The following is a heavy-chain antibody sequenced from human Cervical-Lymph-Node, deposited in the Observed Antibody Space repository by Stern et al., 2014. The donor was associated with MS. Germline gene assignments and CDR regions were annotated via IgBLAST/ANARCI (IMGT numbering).Heavy chain of an antibody. J-gene: IGHJ4*02. D-gene: IGHD4-17*01. CDR3: ARHTGDYAFDY. V-gene: IGHV5-51*01. CDR1: GYNFPVYW. CDR2: IYPPDSET. Sequence: EVQLVESGAEVKKPGESLKISCQVSGYNFPVYWIGWVRPTPGKGLEWVGIIYPPDSETRYNPSFQGQVSMSVDKSVSTAYLQWSSLQTSDTALYFCARHTGDYAFDYWGQGTLVIVSS.